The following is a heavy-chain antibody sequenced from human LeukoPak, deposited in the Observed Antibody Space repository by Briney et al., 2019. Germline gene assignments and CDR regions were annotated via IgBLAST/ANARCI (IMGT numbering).Heavy chain of an antibody. CDR3: AKDYGPKQLVFFDS. CDR2: ISENGGTT. V-gene: IGHV3-23*01. CDR1: GFTFSSYA. D-gene: IGHD6-13*01. Sequence: GGSLRLSCAASGFTFSSYALSWVRQAPGKGLEWVSGISENGGTTFYADSVKGRFTITRDNSKNTLYVQMNSLRGENTAVYYCAKDYGPKQLVFFDSWGQGTLVTVSS. J-gene: IGHJ4*02.